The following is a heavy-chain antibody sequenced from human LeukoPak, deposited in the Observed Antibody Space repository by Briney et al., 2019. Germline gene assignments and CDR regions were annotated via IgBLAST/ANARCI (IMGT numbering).Heavy chain of an antibody. D-gene: IGHD5-12*01. CDR3: ARDVLQATTLYYYYYYGKDV. CDR1: GFTFSSYW. Sequence: GGSLSLSCAASGFTFSSYWMSWVRQAPGKGLEWVANIKQEGSEKYYVDSVKGRFTISRDNAKNSLYLQMNRLRAEDTAVYYCARDVLQATTLYYYYYYGKDVWGQGTTVTDSS. V-gene: IGHV3-7*01. J-gene: IGHJ6*02. CDR2: IKQEGSEK.